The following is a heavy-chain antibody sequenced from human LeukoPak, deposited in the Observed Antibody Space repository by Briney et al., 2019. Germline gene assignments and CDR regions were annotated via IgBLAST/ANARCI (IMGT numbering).Heavy chain of an antibody. CDR3: ARDVGRQLWFRGRQGFDP. V-gene: IGHV1-2*02. CDR2: INANSGDT. D-gene: IGHD5-18*01. Sequence: ASVTVSCKASGGTFSSYAISWVRQAPGQGLEWMGWINANSGDTNYAQKFQGRVTMTRDTSISTAYMELSRLRSDDTAVYYCARDVGRQLWFRGRQGFDPWGQGALVTVSS. J-gene: IGHJ5*02. CDR1: GGTFSSYA.